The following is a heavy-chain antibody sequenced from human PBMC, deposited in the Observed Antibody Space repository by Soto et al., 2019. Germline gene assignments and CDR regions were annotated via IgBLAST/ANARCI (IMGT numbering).Heavy chain of an antibody. Sequence: ASVKVSCKASGYTFTSYGISWVAQAPGQGLEWRGWISAYNGNTNYAQKLQGGVTMTTDTSTSTAYMELRSLRSDDTAVYYCARDRYCSSTSCPTYYYYGMEVWGQGTTVTVSS. V-gene: IGHV1-18*01. D-gene: IGHD2-2*01. CDR2: ISAYNGNT. J-gene: IGHJ6*02. CDR3: ARDRYCSSTSCPTYYYYGMEV. CDR1: GYTFTSYG.